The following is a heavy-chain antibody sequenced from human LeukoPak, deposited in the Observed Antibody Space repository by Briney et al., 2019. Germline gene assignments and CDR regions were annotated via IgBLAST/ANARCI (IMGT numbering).Heavy chain of an antibody. Sequence: GGSLRLSCAASGFTFSSYAMSWVRQAPGQWLEWVSPISGSGSSTYYADSVKGRFTISRDNSKNTLYLQMNSLRAEDTAVYYCAKGVAVASPYYFDYWGQGTLVTVSS. J-gene: IGHJ4*02. V-gene: IGHV3-23*01. CDR3: AKGVAVASPYYFDY. CDR2: ISGSGSST. CDR1: GFTFSSYA. D-gene: IGHD6-19*01.